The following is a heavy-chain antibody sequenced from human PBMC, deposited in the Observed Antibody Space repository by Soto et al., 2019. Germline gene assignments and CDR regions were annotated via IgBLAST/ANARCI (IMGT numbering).Heavy chain of an antibody. D-gene: IGHD4-17*01. V-gene: IGHV3-48*01. Sequence: EVQLVESGGGLVQPGGSLRLSCAASGFTFSSYSMNWVRQAPGKGLEWVSYISSSSSTIYYADSVKGRFTISRDNAKNSLYLQMNSLRAEDTAVYYCARGQYGDPHDPWGQGTLVIVSS. CDR2: ISSSSSTI. CDR1: GFTFSSYS. CDR3: ARGQYGDPHDP. J-gene: IGHJ5*02.